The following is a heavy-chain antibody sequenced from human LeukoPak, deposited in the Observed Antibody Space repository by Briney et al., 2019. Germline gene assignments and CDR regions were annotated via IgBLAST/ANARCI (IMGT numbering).Heavy chain of an antibody. J-gene: IGHJ4*02. CDR1: GYTFTSYD. D-gene: IGHD5-12*01. CDR2: MNPNSGNT. CDR3: ARPVATSDTLDY. V-gene: IGHV1-8*01. Sequence: GASVKVSCKASGYTFTSYDINWVRQATGQGLEWMGWMNPNSGNTGYAQKFQGRVTMTRNTSISTAYMELSSLRSEDTAVYYCARPVATSDTLDYWGQGTLVTVSS.